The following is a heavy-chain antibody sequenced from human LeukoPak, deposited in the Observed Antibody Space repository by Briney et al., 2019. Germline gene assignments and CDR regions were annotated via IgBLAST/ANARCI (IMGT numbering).Heavy chain of an antibody. V-gene: IGHV3-74*01. J-gene: IGHJ5*02. Sequence: HSGGSLRLSCAASGFSFSRYWMHWVRQAPGKGLVWVSYIDTEVSTTSYADSVKGRFTISRDNAKNTLYLQMNSLRAEDTAIYYCAREGSYLNTGASYYLHWFDPWGQGTLVTVSS. CDR2: IDTEVSTT. D-gene: IGHD2-8*02. CDR3: AREGSYLNTGASYYLHWFDP. CDR1: GFSFSRYW.